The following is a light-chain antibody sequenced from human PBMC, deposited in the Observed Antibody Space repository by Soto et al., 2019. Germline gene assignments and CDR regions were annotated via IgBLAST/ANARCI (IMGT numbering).Light chain of an antibody. J-gene: IGKJ4*01. V-gene: IGKV3-20*01. CDR1: QSVSSSY. Sequence: EIVLTQSPGTLSLAAGESATLSCRASQSVSSSYLAWYQQKPGQAPRLLIYGASSRATGIPDRFSASGSGTDFTLTISRLEPEDFAVYYCQQYGSSPLTFGGGTKVEIK. CDR3: QQYGSSPLT. CDR2: GAS.